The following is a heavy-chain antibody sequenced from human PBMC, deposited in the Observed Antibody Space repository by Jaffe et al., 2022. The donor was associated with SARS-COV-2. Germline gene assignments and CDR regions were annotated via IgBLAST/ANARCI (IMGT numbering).Heavy chain of an antibody. Sequence: EVQLLESGGGFVQPGGSLRLSCAASGFTFSYFAMSWVRQAPGKGLEWVSTVSGNGGSTYYSDSVKGRFTFSRDNSQDTLYLQMSSLRAEDTAVYYCAKSPRFYDSSNYFHYFDYWGQGTLVTVSS. CDR2: VSGNGGST. V-gene: IGHV3-23*01. CDR3: AKSPRFYDSSNYFHYFDY. D-gene: IGHD3-22*01. J-gene: IGHJ4*02. CDR1: GFTFSYFA.